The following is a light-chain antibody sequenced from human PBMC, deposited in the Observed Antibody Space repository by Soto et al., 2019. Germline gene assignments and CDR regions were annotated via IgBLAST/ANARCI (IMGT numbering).Light chain of an antibody. CDR3: QKYDSPPRT. Sequence: DIQMTQSPSSLSASVGARVPSSRRASQGIGNFLAWYQQKPGTVPKLLIYAASILQSGVPSRFSGSGSGTDFALTISSLQPEDVATYYCQKYDSPPRTFGQGTKVDIK. V-gene: IGKV1-27*01. CDR2: AAS. CDR1: QGIGNF. J-gene: IGKJ1*01.